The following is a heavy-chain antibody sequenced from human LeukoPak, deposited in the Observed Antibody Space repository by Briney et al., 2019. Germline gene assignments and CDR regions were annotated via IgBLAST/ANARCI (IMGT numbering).Heavy chain of an antibody. CDR3: ARDFFSTDTALPNYDRRLVDY. V-gene: IGHV1-46*01. Sequence: GASVKVSCRASGYTFTNYYMHWVRRAPGQGLEWMGRINPSGGSTSYAQKFQGRVTMTRDTSTSTVYMELSSLRSEDTAVYYCARDFFSTDTALPNYDRRLVDYWGQGTLVTVSS. CDR2: INPSGGST. CDR1: GYTFTNYY. J-gene: IGHJ4*02. D-gene: IGHD3-22*01.